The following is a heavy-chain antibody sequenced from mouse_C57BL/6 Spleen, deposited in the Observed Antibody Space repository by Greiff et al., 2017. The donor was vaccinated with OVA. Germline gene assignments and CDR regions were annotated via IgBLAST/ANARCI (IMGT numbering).Heavy chain of an antibody. D-gene: IGHD4-1*01. CDR2: IDPATGNT. J-gene: IGHJ2*01. CDR1: GFNFKNTY. CDR3: ARGVLGDD. V-gene: IGHV14-3*01. Sequence: EVQLQQSVAELVRPGASVKLSCTASGFNFKNTYMHWVKQRPEQGLEWIGRIDPATGNTKYAQKFPGKATITADTSSTNAYLQLSGLTSDDTAIDYDARGVLGDDWGKGTTLTVSS.